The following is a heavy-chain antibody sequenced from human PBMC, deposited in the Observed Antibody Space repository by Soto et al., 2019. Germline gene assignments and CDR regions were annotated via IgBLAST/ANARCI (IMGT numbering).Heavy chain of an antibody. CDR1: GFTFSSYW. Sequence: LRLSCAASGFTFSSYWMSWVRQAPGKGLEWVANIKQDGSEKYYVDSVKGRFTISRDNAKNSLYLQMNSLRAEDTAVYYCARGDFSSGWYGVYYGMDVWGQGTTVTVSS. CDR2: IKQDGSEK. J-gene: IGHJ6*02. CDR3: ARGDFSSGWYGVYYGMDV. D-gene: IGHD6-19*01. V-gene: IGHV3-7*03.